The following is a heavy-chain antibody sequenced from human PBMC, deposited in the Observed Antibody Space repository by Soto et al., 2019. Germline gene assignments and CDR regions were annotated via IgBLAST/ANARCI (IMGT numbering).Heavy chain of an antibody. CDR1: GDIFINYA. CDR3: AMVDNYVTPTPQDV. Sequence: QVQLVQSGDEVKKPGSSVKVSCKASGDIFINYAIAWVRQAPGQGLEWMGWISPYCGTTHYASKVQGRLTMTTDTSTITAYMDLGSLTAVDTAVYYCAMVDNYVTPTPQDVWGQGTTVTVSS. V-gene: IGHV1-18*01. CDR2: ISPYCGTT. J-gene: IGHJ6*02. D-gene: IGHD3-16*01.